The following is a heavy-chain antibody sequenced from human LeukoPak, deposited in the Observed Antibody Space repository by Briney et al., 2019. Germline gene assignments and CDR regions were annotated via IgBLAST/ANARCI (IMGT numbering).Heavy chain of an antibody. CDR2: IYYSGST. CDR3: ARPMERYSSGWYWYFDL. D-gene: IGHD6-19*01. CDR1: GRSISSSGYY. Sequence: SETLSLTCTVSGRSISSSGYYWGWIRQPPGKGLEWIASIYYSGSTYYNPSLKSRVTISVDTSKNQFSLKLSSVTAADTAVYYCARPMERYSSGWYWYFDLWGRGTLVTVSS. V-gene: IGHV4-39*01. J-gene: IGHJ2*01.